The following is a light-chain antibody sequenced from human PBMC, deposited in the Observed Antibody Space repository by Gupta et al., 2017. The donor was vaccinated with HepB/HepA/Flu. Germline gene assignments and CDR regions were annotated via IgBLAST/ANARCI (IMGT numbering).Light chain of an antibody. V-gene: IGLV1-44*01. J-gene: IGLJ3*02. CDR2: KSD. CDR1: RSNIGINN. Sequence: QSVLTHPPSTSGTPGQAVTISSPGGRSNIGINNVNWYQQLPGTAPKLLIYKSDQRPSGVPDRFSGSKSDTSASLAITGLQSEDEAEYYCAAWDDSLDVRLFGGGTKLTVL. CDR3: AAWDDSLDVRL.